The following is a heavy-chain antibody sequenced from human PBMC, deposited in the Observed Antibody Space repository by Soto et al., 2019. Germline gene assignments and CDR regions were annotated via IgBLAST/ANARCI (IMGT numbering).Heavy chain of an antibody. CDR2: GNAGNGNT. CDR3: ASPYCSSTSCDSFEAFDI. Sequence: ASVKVSCKASGYTFTSYAMHWVRQAPGQRLEWMGWGNAGNGNTKYSQKFQGRVTITRDTSASTAYMELSSLRSEDTAVYYCASPYCSSTSCDSFEAFDIWGQGAMVTVS. CDR1: GYTFTSYA. D-gene: IGHD2-2*01. V-gene: IGHV1-3*01. J-gene: IGHJ3*02.